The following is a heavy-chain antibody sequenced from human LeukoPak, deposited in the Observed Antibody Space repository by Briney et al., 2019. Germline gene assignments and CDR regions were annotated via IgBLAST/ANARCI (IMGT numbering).Heavy chain of an antibody. J-gene: IGHJ3*02. CDR1: GFTFSSYE. CDR3: ASAYDSSGYYRGAFDI. V-gene: IGHV3-48*03. Sequence: GGSLRLSCAASGFTFSSYEMTWVRQSPGKGLEWVSYISSSGSTIYYADSVKGRFPISRYNAKNSLYLQMNSLRAEDTAVYYCASAYDSSGYYRGAFDIWGQGTMVTVSS. CDR2: ISSSGSTI. D-gene: IGHD3-22*01.